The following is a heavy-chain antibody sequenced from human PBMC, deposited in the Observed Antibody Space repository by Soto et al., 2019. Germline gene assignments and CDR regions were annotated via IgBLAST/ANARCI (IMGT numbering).Heavy chain of an antibody. CDR1: GGSISSSSYY. CDR2: IYYSGST. J-gene: IGHJ6*03. Sequence: SETLSLTCTVSGGSISSSSYYWGWIRQPPGKGLEWIGSIYYSGSTYYNPSLKSRVTISVDTSKNQFSLKLSSVAAADTAVYYCARLGDYYYYYYMDVWGKGTMVTVSS. CDR3: ARLGDYYYYYYMDV. D-gene: IGHD4-17*01. V-gene: IGHV4-39*07.